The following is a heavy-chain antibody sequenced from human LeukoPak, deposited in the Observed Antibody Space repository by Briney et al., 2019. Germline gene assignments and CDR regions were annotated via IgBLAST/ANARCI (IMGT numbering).Heavy chain of an antibody. V-gene: IGHV4-4*07. D-gene: IGHD3-10*01. J-gene: IGHJ4*02. CDR3: ARAGKSGTMVLFDY. CDR1: DVSISSYY. CDR2: IYTSGST. Sequence: SETLSLTCTVSDVSISSYYWSWIRQPAGKGLEWIGRIYTSGSTNYNPSLKSRVTMSVDTSKNQFSLKLSSVTAADTAVYYCARAGKSGTMVLFDYWGQGTLVTVSS.